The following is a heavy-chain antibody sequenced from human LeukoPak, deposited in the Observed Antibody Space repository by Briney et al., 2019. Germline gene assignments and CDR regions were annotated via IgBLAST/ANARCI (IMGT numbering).Heavy chain of an antibody. CDR2: IYSSGNT. CDR1: GDSMSGYY. V-gene: IGHV4-4*07. D-gene: IGHD3-10*01. J-gene: IGHJ4*02. CDR3: ARDAGSGSYHEIDY. Sequence: SETLSLTCIVSGDSMSGYYWTWIRQPAGKGLEWIGRIYSSGNTHYNPSLKSRVTMSVDTSKNQFSLRLNSVTAADTAVYYCARDAGSGSYHEIDYWGQGTLVTVSS.